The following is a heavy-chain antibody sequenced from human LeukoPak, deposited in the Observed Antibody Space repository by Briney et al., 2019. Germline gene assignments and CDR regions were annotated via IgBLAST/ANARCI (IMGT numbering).Heavy chain of an antibody. D-gene: IGHD1-26*01. CDR1: GYTLTELP. CDR2: FDPDDGET. J-gene: IGHJ4*02. V-gene: IGHV1-24*01. Sequence: GASVKVSCKVSGYTLTELPIHWVRQAPGKGLEWMGGFDPDDGETVYAQMFQGRVTMTEDTSSDTVSMELSSLRSEDTAVYYCATGTSGSYYVGIVRPIDYWGQGTLVTVSS. CDR3: ATGTSGSYYVGIVRPIDY.